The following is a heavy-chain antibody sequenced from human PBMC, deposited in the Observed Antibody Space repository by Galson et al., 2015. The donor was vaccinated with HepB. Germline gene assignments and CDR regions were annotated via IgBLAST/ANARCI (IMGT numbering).Heavy chain of an antibody. Sequence: SLRLSCAASGFNFSSYAMHWVRQAPGKGLEWVAVISYDGSNKYYADSVKGRFTISRDNSKNTLYLQMNSLRAEDTAVYYCARGESVDKPFDYWGQGTLVTVSS. CDR3: ARGESVDKPFDY. V-gene: IGHV3-30*04. CDR1: GFNFSSYA. D-gene: IGHD2-21*01. J-gene: IGHJ4*02. CDR2: ISYDGSNK.